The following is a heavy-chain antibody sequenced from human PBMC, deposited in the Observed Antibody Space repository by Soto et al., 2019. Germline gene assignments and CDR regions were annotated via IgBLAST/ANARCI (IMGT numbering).Heavy chain of an antibody. CDR1: GFVFSDYA. J-gene: IGHJ4*02. V-gene: IGHV3-23*01. D-gene: IGHD2-2*01. CDR2: ISAGGSDT. Sequence: EVQLLDSGGGWVQPGGSLRLSCVASGFVFSDYAMSWVRQAPGKGLEWVSAISAGGSDTYYADSVKGRFTVSRVNSESXLYLQMNTLRAEDTAIYYCASVPIWCGSSSCYTEGFDSWGQGTLVTVSS. CDR3: ASVPIWCGSSSCYTEGFDS.